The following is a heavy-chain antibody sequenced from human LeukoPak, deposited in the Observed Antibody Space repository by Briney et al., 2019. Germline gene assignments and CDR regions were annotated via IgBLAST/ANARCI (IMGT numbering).Heavy chain of an antibody. CDR2: MNPNSGNT. J-gene: IGHJ4*02. V-gene: IGHV1-8*01. Sequence: ASVKVSFKPSGYTFTSYDINWVRQATGQGLEWMGWMNPNSGNTGYAQKFQGRVTMTRNTSISTAYMELSSLRSEDTAVYYCARGRAVRYSSGFDYWGQGTLVTVSS. CDR3: ARGRAVRYSSGFDY. CDR1: GYTFTSYD. D-gene: IGHD6-19*01.